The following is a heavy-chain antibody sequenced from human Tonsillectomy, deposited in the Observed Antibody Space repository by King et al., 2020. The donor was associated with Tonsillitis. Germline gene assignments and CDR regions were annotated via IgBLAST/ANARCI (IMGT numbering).Heavy chain of an antibody. CDR2: INHNGST. J-gene: IGHJ6*02. D-gene: IGHD3-16*01. Sequence: VQLQQWGAGLLKPSETLSLTCDVYGGSFSGYYWIWIRQPPGKGLEWIGEINHNGSTNYNPSLKSRVTISVDTSKNQFSLKLSSVTAADTAVYYCARGWNDYVWGSYGVDVWGQGTTVTVSS. CDR1: GGSFSGYY. V-gene: IGHV4-34*01. CDR3: ARGWNDYVWGSYGVDV.